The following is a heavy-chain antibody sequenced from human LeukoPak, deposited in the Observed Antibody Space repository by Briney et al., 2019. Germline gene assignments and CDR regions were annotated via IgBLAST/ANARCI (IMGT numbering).Heavy chain of an antibody. J-gene: IGHJ4*02. V-gene: IGHV1-8*02. CDR1: GYTFTSYD. CDR2: MNPNSGNT. CDR3: AREHYYGSGSYYI. Sequence: GASVKVSCKASGYTFTSYDINWVRQATGQGLEWMGWMNPNSGNTGYAQKLQGRVTMTTDTSTSTAYMELRSLRSDDTAVYYCAREHYYGSGSYYIWGQGTLVTVSS. D-gene: IGHD3-10*01.